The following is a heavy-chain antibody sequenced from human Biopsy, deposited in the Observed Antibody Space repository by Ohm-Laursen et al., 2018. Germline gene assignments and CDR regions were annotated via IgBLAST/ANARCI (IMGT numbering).Heavy chain of an antibody. CDR3: AKTRGEARAAANF. CDR1: GFTFSNYA. V-gene: IGHV3-23*01. Sequence: GSLRLSCAASGFTFSNYAMTWVRQAPGKGLDWVSGVGGSGDSTYYADSVKGRFSISRDNSNNTLYLQMNSLRVDDTAVYYCAKTRGEARAAANFWGQGTLVTASS. CDR2: VGGSGDST. D-gene: IGHD6-13*01. J-gene: IGHJ4*02.